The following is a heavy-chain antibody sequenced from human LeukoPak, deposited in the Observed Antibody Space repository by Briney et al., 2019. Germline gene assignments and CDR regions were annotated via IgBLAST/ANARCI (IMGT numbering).Heavy chain of an antibody. CDR2: ISGNGGST. J-gene: IGHJ4*02. CDR3: AMYYWNDAPLDY. CDR1: GFTFSSYA. V-gene: IGHV3-23*01. D-gene: IGHD1-20*01. Sequence: GGSLRLSCAASGFTFSSYAMSWVRQAPGKGLEWVSAISGNGGSTYYADSVKGRFTISRDNSKNTLYLQMSSLRAEDTAVYYCAMYYWNDAPLDYWGQGTLVTVSS.